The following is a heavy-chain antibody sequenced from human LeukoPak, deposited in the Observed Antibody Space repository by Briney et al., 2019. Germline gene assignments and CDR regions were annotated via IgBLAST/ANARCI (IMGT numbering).Heavy chain of an antibody. J-gene: IGHJ4*02. CDR2: ISGSGGST. Sequence: GRSLRLSCAASGFTFSSYAMSWVRQAPGKGLEWVSAISGSGGSTYYADSVKGRFTISRDNSKNTLYLQMNSLRAEDTAVYYCAKAAPPNDYGGYVMDYWGQGTLVTVSS. V-gene: IGHV3-23*01. D-gene: IGHD4-17*01. CDR3: AKAAPPNDYGGYVMDY. CDR1: GFTFSSYA.